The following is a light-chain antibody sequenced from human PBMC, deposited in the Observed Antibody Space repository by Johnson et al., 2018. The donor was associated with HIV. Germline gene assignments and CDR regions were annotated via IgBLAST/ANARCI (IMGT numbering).Light chain of an antibody. CDR2: ENN. J-gene: IGLJ1*01. Sequence: QSVLTQPPSVSAATGQKVTISCSGSSSNIGNNYVSWYQQLPGTAPKLLIYENNKRPSGIPDRFSGSKSGTSATLGITGLQTGDEAGYSCGTWDSSLRAGFFGTGTKVTVL. CDR3: GTWDSSLRAGF. V-gene: IGLV1-51*02. CDR1: SSNIGNNY.